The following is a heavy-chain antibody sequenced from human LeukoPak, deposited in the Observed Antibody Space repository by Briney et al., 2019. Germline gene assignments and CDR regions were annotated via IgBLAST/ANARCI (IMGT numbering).Heavy chain of an antibody. CDR1: GYTFTNNY. V-gene: IGHV1-46*01. D-gene: IGHD5-24*01. CDR3: ARDNSVRDEAWWFSP. Sequence: ASVKVSCKSFGYTFTNNYMHWVRQAPGQGPEWMGVISPSGASTTYAQTFQGRVTLTRDMSTSTDYLELSSLRSEDTAVYYCARDNSVRDEAWWFSPWGQGTLVTVSS. CDR2: ISPSGAST. J-gene: IGHJ5*02.